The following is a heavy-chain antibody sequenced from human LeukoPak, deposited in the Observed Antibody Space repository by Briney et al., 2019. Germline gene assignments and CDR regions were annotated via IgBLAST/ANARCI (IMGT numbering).Heavy chain of an antibody. J-gene: IGHJ5*02. CDR2: INHSGST. Sequence: KTSETLSLTCAVYGGSFSGYYWSWIRQPPGKGLEWIGEINHSGSTNYNPSLKSRVTISVDTSKNQFSLKLSSVTAADTAVYYCARGDYGDYDWFDPWGQGTLVTVSS. CDR1: GGSFSGYY. V-gene: IGHV4-34*01. D-gene: IGHD4-17*01. CDR3: ARGDYGDYDWFDP.